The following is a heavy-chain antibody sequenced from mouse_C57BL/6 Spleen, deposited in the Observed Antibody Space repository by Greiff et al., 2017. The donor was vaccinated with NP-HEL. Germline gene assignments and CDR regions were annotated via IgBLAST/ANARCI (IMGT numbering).Heavy chain of an antibody. CDR3: ARGGTVVPYWYFDV. CDR2: INPGSGGT. D-gene: IGHD1-1*01. J-gene: IGHJ1*03. Sequence: QVQLQQSGAELVRPGTSVKVSCKASGYAFTNYLIEWVKQRPGQGLEWIGVINPGSGGTNYNEKFKGKATLTADRSSSTAYMQLSSLTSEDSAVYFCARGGTVVPYWYFDVWGTGTTVTVSS. CDR1: GYAFTNYL. V-gene: IGHV1-54*01.